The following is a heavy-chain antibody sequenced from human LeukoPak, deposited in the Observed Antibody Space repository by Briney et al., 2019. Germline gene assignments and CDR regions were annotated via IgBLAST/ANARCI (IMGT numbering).Heavy chain of an antibody. V-gene: IGHV3-48*01. CDR2: ISSSSSTI. D-gene: IGHD3-10*01. J-gene: IGHJ4*02. CDR3: AKDYYYGSGSYYTEFDY. Sequence: GGSLRLSCAASGFTFSSYSMNWVRQAPGKGLEWVSYISSSSSTIYYADSVKGRFTISRDNSKNTLYLQMNSLRAEDTAVFYCAKDYYYGSGSYYTEFDYWGQGSLVTVSS. CDR1: GFTFSSYS.